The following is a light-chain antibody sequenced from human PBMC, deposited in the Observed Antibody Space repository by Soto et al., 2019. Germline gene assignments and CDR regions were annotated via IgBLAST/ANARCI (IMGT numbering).Light chain of an antibody. CDR3: SSYAGSNNFPYV. CDR2: EVS. V-gene: IGLV2-8*01. Sequence: QSVLTQPPSASGSPGQSVTISCTGTSSDVGGYNYVSWYQQHPGKAPKLMIYEVSKRPSGVPDRFSGSKSGSTASLTVSGLQAEDEAYYYCSSYAGSNNFPYVFGTGTKVTVL. CDR1: SSDVGGYNY. J-gene: IGLJ1*01.